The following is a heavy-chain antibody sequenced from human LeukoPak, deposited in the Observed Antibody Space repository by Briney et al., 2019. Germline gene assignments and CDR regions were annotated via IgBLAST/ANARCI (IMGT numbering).Heavy chain of an antibody. J-gene: IGHJ4*02. V-gene: IGHV3-21*01. Sequence: GGSLRLSCAASGFTFSSYSMNWVRQAPVKGMEWVSYITSSNYRYYADSVKGRFTISRDNAKNSLYLQMNSLRAEDTAVYYCARDFSGHLDYWGQGTLVTVSS. CDR3: ARDFSGHLDY. D-gene: IGHD1-26*01. CDR1: GFTFSSYS. CDR2: ITSSNYR.